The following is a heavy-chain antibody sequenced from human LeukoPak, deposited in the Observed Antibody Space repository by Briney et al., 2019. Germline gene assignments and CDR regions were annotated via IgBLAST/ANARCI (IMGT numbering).Heavy chain of an antibody. CDR2: ISGSGGST. CDR1: GFTFSSYA. Sequence: PGGSLRLSCAASGFTFSSYAMSWVRQAPGKGLEWVSAISGSGGSTYYADSVKGRFTISRDNSKNTLYLQMNSLRAEDTAVYYCAKDRSGLWFVEYFQHWGQGTLVTVSS. D-gene: IGHD3-10*01. V-gene: IGHV3-23*01. CDR3: AKDRSGLWFVEYFQH. J-gene: IGHJ1*01.